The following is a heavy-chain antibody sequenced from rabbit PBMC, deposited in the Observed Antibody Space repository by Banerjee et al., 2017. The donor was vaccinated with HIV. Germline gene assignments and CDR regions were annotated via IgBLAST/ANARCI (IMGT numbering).Heavy chain of an antibody. V-gene: IGHV1S47*01. Sequence: QEQLVESGGGLVQPEGSLTLTCKASGFDFSSYYRMCWVRQAPGKGPEWIAYIYPGFGITNYANSVKGRFTISSDNAQNTVFLQMTSLTASDTATYFCARSPYAGYAYSIRTRLDLWGQGTLVTVS. CDR3: ARSPYAGYAYSIRTRLDL. CDR2: IYPGFGIT. J-gene: IGHJ3*01. CDR1: GFDFSSYYR. D-gene: IGHD6-1*01.